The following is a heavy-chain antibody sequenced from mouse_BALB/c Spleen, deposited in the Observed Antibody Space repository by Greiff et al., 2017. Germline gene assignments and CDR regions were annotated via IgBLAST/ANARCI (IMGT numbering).Heavy chain of an antibody. CDR2: IWAGGST. Sequence: VKVVESGPGLVAPSQSLSITCTVSGFSLTSYGVHWVRQPPGKGLEWLGVIWAGGSTNYNSALMSRLSISKDNSKSQVFLKMNSLQTDDTAMYYCARDRGYEGAWFAYWGQGTLVTVSA. D-gene: IGHD2-2*01. J-gene: IGHJ3*01. CDR3: ARDRGYEGAWFAY. V-gene: IGHV2-9*02. CDR1: GFSLTSYG.